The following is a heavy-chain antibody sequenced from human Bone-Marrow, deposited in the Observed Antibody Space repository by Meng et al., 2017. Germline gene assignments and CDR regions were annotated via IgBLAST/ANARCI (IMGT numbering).Heavy chain of an antibody. CDR3: ARAIATRPDVFDY. Sequence: QDSAPGMLTPSETISLTCTVSSGSINRYFVSWIRQPPGKGPECIWYISYSGSTNYNPSLKSRVTISVDTSKNQFSLKLLSLITADTSVYYCARAIATRPDVFDYWGQGTLVTVSS. D-gene: IGHD6-6*01. V-gene: IGHV4-59*01. CDR2: ISYSGST. CDR1: SGSINRYF. J-gene: IGHJ4*02.